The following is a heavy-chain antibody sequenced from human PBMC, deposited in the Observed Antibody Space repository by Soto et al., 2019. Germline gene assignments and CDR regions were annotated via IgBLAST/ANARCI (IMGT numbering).Heavy chain of an antibody. V-gene: IGHV5-10-1*01. J-gene: IGHJ6*02. CDR3: ARPTDYSNYGYYYYGMDV. Sequence: RGESLKISCKGSGYSFTSYWISWVRQMPGKGLEWMGRIDPSDSYTNYSPSFQGHVTISADKSISTAYLQWSSLKASDTAMYYCARPTDYSNYGYYYYGMDVWGQGTTVTVS. CDR1: GYSFTSYW. D-gene: IGHD4-4*01. CDR2: IDPSDSYT.